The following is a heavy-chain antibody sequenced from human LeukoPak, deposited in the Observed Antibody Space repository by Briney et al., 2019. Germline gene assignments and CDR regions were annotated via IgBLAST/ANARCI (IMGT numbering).Heavy chain of an antibody. CDR1: GFTFSSYG. Sequence: GRSLRLSCAASGFTFSSYGMHWVRQAPGKGLEWVAVIWYDGSNKYYADSVKGRFTISRDNSKNTLYLQMNSLRAEGTAVYYCAKEFAAYSYGPKAGFDYWGQGTLVTVSS. CDR2: IWYDGSNK. D-gene: IGHD5-18*01. V-gene: IGHV3-33*06. J-gene: IGHJ4*02. CDR3: AKEFAAYSYGPKAGFDY.